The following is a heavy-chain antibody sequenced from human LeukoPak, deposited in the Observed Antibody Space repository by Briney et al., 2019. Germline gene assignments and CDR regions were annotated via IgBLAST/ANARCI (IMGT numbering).Heavy chain of an antibody. J-gene: IGHJ4*02. CDR2: IHGDGTT. CDR1: GFTVRTIY. CDR3: ARANRGAFDQ. Sequence: GGSLRLSCAVSGFTVRTIYMSGVRQAPGRGLEWVSVIHGDGTTYYADSVKGRFTISRDNSKNTLYLQMNTLRGDDTAVYYCARANRGAFDQWGQGTLVTVSS. V-gene: IGHV3-53*01. D-gene: IGHD1-26*01.